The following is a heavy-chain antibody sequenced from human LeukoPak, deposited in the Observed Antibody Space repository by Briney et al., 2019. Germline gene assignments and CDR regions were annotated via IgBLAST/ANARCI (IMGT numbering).Heavy chain of an antibody. CDR1: GVSFSGYY. V-gene: IGHV4-34*01. CDR2: INHSGST. J-gene: IGHJ4*02. Sequence: SETLSLTCAVYGVSFSGYYWSWMRQPPGKVRDWIGEINHSGSTNYNPSLKSRVSISVDTSKNQFSLKLSSVNAADTAVYYCARGSGRQTRDFDYWGQGTLVTVSS. CDR3: ARGSGRQTRDFDY. D-gene: IGHD6-25*01.